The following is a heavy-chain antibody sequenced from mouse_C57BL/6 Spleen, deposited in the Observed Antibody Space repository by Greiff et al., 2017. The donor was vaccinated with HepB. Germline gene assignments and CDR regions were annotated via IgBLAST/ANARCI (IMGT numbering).Heavy chain of an antibody. Sequence: EVKLVESGGGLVQPKGSLKLSCAASGFSFNTYSMNWVRQAPGKGLEWVARIRSKSNNYATYYAVSVKDRFTISRDDPESMLYLQMNNLKTEDTAMYYCVRQTYYGSSYGYFDVWGTGTTVTVSS. V-gene: IGHV10-1*01. J-gene: IGHJ1*03. D-gene: IGHD1-1*01. CDR3: VRQTYYGSSYGYFDV. CDR2: IRSKSNNYAT. CDR1: GFSFNTYS.